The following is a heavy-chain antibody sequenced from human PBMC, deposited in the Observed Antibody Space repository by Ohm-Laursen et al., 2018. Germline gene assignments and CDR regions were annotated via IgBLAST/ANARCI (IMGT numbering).Heavy chain of an antibody. Sequence: ASVKVSCKASGGTFSTYAISWVRQAPGQGLEWMGIINPSGGSTSYAQKFQGRVTMTRGTSTSTVYMELSSLRSEDTAVYYCARGLWGYYFDYWGQGTLVTVSS. CDR1: GGTFSTYA. V-gene: IGHV1-46*01. J-gene: IGHJ4*02. CDR3: ARGLWGYYFDY. CDR2: INPSGGST. D-gene: IGHD3-16*01.